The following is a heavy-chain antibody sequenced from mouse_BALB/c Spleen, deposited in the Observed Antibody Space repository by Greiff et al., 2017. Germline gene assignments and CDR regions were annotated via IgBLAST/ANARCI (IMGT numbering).Heavy chain of an antibody. CDR1: GFSLTSYG. Sequence: VMLVESGPGLVAPSQSLSITCTVSGFSLTSYGVHWVRQPPGKGLEWLGVIWAGGSTNYNSALMSRLSISKDNSKSQVFLKMNSLQTDDTAMYYCARVFRSYWYFDVWGAGTTVTVSS. V-gene: IGHV2-9*02. CDR3: ARVFRSYWYFDV. CDR2: IWAGGST. J-gene: IGHJ1*01. D-gene: IGHD1-3*01.